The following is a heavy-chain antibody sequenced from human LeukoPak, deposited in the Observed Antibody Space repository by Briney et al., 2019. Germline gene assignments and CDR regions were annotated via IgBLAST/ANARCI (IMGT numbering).Heavy chain of an antibody. CDR3: ARHLSSITSCPTY. CDR1: GYSFASYW. D-gene: IGHD2-2*01. Sequence: GESLKISCRGSGYSFASYWSAWVRQMPEKGLKWMEVNYHGTADITYSPSFQGQVTISADQSVSTAYLHWSSLKASDTAIYYCARHLSSITSCPTYWGQGTLVTVSS. CDR2: NYHGTADI. V-gene: IGHV5-51*01. J-gene: IGHJ4*02.